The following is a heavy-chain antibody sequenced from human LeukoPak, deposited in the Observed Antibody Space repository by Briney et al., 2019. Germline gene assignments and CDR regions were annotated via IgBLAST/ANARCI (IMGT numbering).Heavy chain of an antibody. CDR1: GISFNNYW. CDR2: VNSDGSST. V-gene: IGHV3-74*01. Sequence: GGSLRLSCAASGISFNNYWMHWVRHAPGKGLVWVSRVNSDGSSTVYADSVKGRFTISRDNARTTVYLQMSSLRLDDTATYYCATSLGHYYDYWGQGSLVTVSS. CDR3: ATSLGHYYDY. J-gene: IGHJ4*02. D-gene: IGHD3-22*01.